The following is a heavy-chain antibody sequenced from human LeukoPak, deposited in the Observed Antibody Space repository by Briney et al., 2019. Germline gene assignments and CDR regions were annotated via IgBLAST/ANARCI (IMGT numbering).Heavy chain of an antibody. D-gene: IGHD3-10*01. Sequence: GGSLRLSCAASGFTVSSNYMSWVRQAPGKGLEWVSAISGSGGSTGYADSVKGRFTISRDNAKNSLYLQMNSLRAEDTALYYCARELASRGVIKNWGQGTLVTVSS. CDR1: GFTVSSNY. V-gene: IGHV3-20*04. J-gene: IGHJ4*02. CDR2: ISGSGGST. CDR3: ARELASRGVIKN.